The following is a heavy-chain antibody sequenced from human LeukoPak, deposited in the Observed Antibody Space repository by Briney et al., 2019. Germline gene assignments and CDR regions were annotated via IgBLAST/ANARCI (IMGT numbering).Heavy chain of an antibody. Sequence: ASVKVSCKASGYTFTDYYLHWVRQAPGQGLEWMGWINPNSGGTNYAQKFQGRVTMARDTSISTAYMELSRLRSDDTAVYYCAGGGYSSSSRRGGIDYWGQGTLVTVSS. CDR2: INPNSGGT. V-gene: IGHV1-2*02. D-gene: IGHD6-6*01. CDR3: AGGGYSSSSRRGGIDY. CDR1: GYTFTDYY. J-gene: IGHJ4*02.